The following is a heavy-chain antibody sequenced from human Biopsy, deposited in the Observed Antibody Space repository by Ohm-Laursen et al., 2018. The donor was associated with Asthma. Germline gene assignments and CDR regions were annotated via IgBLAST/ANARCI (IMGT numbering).Heavy chain of an antibody. CDR1: GDSISSYY. D-gene: IGHD3-3*01. CDR2: IYFSGST. J-gene: IGHJ4*02. V-gene: IGHV4-59*01. CDR3: ARVTRITIFGVGGIQDY. Sequence: TLSLTCTVSGDSISSYYWSWIRQPPGKGLEWIGYIYFSGSTNHNPSLKSRVTISVDTSKNQFSLRLSSVTAADTAVYYCARVTRITIFGVGGIQDYWGQGTLVTVSS.